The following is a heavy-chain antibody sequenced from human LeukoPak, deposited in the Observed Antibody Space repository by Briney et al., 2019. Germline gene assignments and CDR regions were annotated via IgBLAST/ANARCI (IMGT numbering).Heavy chain of an antibody. CDR2: ISSSSSYI. V-gene: IGHV3-21*01. CDR3: ARDREGSAVAAKGDY. CDR1: GFXFSSYS. Sequence: GGSLRLSCAASGFXFSSYSINWVRQAPGKGLEWVSSISSSSSYIYYADSVKGRFTISRDNAKNSLYLQMNSLRAEDTAVYYCARDREGSAVAAKGDYWGQGTLVTVSS. D-gene: IGHD6-19*01. J-gene: IGHJ4*02.